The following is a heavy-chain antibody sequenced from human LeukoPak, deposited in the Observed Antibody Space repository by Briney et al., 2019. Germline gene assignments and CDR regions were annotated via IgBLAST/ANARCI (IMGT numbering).Heavy chain of an antibody. CDR3: ARADYGDYNDYYFDY. J-gene: IGHJ4*02. CDR1: GGSISSYC. CDR2: IYYSGST. V-gene: IGHV4-59*01. D-gene: IGHD4-17*01. Sequence: PSETLSLTCTVSGGSISSYCWSWIRQPPGKGLEWIGYIYYSGSTNYNPSLKSRVTISVDTSKNQFSLKLSSVTAADTAVYYCARADYGDYNDYYFDYWGQGTLVTVSS.